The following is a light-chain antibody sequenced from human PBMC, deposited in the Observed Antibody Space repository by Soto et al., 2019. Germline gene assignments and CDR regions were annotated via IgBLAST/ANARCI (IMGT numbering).Light chain of an antibody. CDR2: DVT. CDR3: CSCAGSKTSI. J-gene: IGLJ2*01. Sequence: QSALTQPRSVSGSPGQSVTISCTGTSSDVGAYTYVSWYQQHPGKAPKVIIYDVTKRPSGVPDRFSGSKSDNTASLSISGLQAEDEADYYCCSCAGSKTSIFGGGTKRTVL. V-gene: IGLV2-11*01. CDR1: SSDVGAYTY.